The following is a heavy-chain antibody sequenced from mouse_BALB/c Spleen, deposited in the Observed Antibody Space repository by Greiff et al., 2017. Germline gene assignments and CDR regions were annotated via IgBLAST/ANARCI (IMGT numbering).Heavy chain of an antibody. Sequence: EVKLMESGGGLVKPGGSLKLSCAASGFTFSSYAMSWVRQTPEKRLEWVASISSGGSTYYPDSVKGRFTISRDNARNILYLQMSSLRSEDTAMYYCARGPYFTTVVENAMDYWGQGTSVTVSS. J-gene: IGHJ4*01. D-gene: IGHD1-1*01. CDR3: ARGPYFTTVVENAMDY. V-gene: IGHV5-6-5*01. CDR2: ISSGGST. CDR1: GFTFSSYA.